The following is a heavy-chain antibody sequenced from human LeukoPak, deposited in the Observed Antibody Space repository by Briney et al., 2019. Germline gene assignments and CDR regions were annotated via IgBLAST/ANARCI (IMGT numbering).Heavy chain of an antibody. Sequence: GGSLRLSCAASGFTFSSYAMSWVRQAPGKGLEWVSAISGSGGSTYYADSVKGWFTISRDNSKNTLYLQMNSLRAEDTAIYYCAKGAYDYIEIGYFDSWGQGTLVTVSS. CDR3: AKGAYDYIEIGYFDS. V-gene: IGHV3-23*01. J-gene: IGHJ4*02. D-gene: IGHD5-12*01. CDR2: ISGSGGST. CDR1: GFTFSSYA.